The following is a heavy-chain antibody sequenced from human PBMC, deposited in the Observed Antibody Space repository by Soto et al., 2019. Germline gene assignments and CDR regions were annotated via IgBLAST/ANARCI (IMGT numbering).Heavy chain of an antibody. V-gene: IGHV1-18*01. Sequence: SSVKVSCKSSDNTFTHYGINWVRQAPGQGLEWMGWISGYNGNTKYAQKFQDRVTMTADTSTRTAFMEVRSLTSDDTGVYFCAATGGNYFGLDVWGQGTTVTVSS. CDR2: ISGYNGNT. J-gene: IGHJ6*02. CDR3: AATGGNYFGLDV. CDR1: DNTFTHYG. D-gene: IGHD2-8*02.